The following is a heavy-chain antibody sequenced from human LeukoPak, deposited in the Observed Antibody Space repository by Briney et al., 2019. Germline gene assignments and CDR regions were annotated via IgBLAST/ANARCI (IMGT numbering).Heavy chain of an antibody. CDR1: GLSFSYYG. Sequence: PGGSLRLSCAASGLSFSYYGMSWVRQAPGKGLEWVSAISGSGGSTYYADSVKGRFTISRDNSKNTLYLQMNSLRAEDTAVYYCAKDGWKITMVRGVISHLSGPFHGWWGQGTLVTVSS. V-gene: IGHV3-23*01. J-gene: IGHJ4*02. D-gene: IGHD3-10*01. CDR2: ISGSGGST. CDR3: AKDGWKITMVRGVISHLSGPFHGW.